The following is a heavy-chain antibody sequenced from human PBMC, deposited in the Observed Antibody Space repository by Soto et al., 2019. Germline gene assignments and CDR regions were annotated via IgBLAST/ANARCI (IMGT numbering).Heavy chain of an antibody. Sequence: PGGSLRLSCSASGFTFSTYTMHWVRQAPGKGLEYVSGIRSNGGTTHYTDSVMGRFTISRDNSKNTLYLQMSSLRPEDTAVYFCVKCLASDATIGILDYWGRGVLVTVSS. CDR2: IRSNGGTT. CDR1: GFTFSTYT. V-gene: IGHV3-64D*06. CDR3: VKCLASDATIGILDY. D-gene: IGHD5-12*01. J-gene: IGHJ4*02.